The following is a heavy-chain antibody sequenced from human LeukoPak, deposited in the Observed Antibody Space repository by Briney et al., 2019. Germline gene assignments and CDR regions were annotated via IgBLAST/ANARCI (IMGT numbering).Heavy chain of an antibody. CDR1: GFTVSRDF. CDR3: ARAGQSDY. CDR2: ISGGSRTI. J-gene: IGHJ4*02. Sequence: GGSLRLSCAASGFTVSRDFMNWIRQAPGKGLEWVSSISGGSRTINYADSVKGRFTTSRDNAKNSLFLQVNSLRAEDTAVYYCARAGQSDYWGQGTLVTVSS. V-gene: IGHV3-11*01.